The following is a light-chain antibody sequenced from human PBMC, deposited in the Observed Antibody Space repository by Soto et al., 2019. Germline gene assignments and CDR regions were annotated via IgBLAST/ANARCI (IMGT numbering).Light chain of an antibody. J-gene: IGKJ5*01. Sequence: DIPPPHPPSPPSSSVRDRLSNTCXASQSISFYLNWYQQKPGKVHKVLIYAASNLQSGVPSRFSGSGSGTDFTLTISSLQPEDFATYYCQQSYSMPITFGQGTRLEIK. CDR2: AAS. CDR1: QSISFY. CDR3: QQSYSMPIT. V-gene: IGKV1-39*01.